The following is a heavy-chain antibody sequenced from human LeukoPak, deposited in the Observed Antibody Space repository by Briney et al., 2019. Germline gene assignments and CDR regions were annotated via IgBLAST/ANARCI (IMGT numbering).Heavy chain of an antibody. Sequence: GGSLRLSCAASGFTLSNYWMSWVRRAPGKGLEWVAFIRYDGSNKYYADSVRGRFTISRDNSKNTLYLQMNSLRAEDTAVYYCAKVNHGSGTRFDYWGQGTLVTVSS. V-gene: IGHV3-30*02. CDR1: GFTLSNYW. CDR3: AKVNHGSGTRFDY. CDR2: IRYDGSNK. J-gene: IGHJ4*02. D-gene: IGHD3-10*01.